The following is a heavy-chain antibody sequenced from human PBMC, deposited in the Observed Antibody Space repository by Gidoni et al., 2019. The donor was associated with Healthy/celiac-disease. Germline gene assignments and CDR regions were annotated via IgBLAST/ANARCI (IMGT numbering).Heavy chain of an antibody. CDR3: AKDEGSSMGGWVDY. Sequence: EVQLVESGGGLVQPGRSLSLSCAASGFTVDDYAMHWVRQAPGKGLEWVSGISWNSGSIGYADSVTGRFTISRDNAKNSLYLQMNSLRAEDTALYYCAKDEGSSMGGWVDYWGQGTLVTVSS. CDR1: GFTVDDYA. J-gene: IGHJ4*02. D-gene: IGHD6-6*01. CDR2: ISWNSGSI. V-gene: IGHV3-9*01.